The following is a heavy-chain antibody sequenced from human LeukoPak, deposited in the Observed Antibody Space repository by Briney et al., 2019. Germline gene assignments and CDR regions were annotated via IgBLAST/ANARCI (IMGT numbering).Heavy chain of an antibody. V-gene: IGHV4-59*01. Sequence: SETLSLTCTVSGGSISSYYWSWIRQPPGKGLEWIGYIYYSGSTNYNPSLKSRVTISVDTSKNQFSLKLSSVTAADTAVYYCARARYSSGSYYYYYGMDVWGQGTTATVSS. D-gene: IGHD6-19*01. CDR2: IYYSGST. J-gene: IGHJ6*02. CDR1: GGSISSYY. CDR3: ARARYSSGSYYYYYGMDV.